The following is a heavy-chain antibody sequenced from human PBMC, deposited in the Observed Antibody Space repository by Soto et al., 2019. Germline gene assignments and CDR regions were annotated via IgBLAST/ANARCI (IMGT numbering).Heavy chain of an antibody. Sequence: GGSLRLSCAASGFTFSSYAMHWVRQAPGKGLEWVAVISYDGSNKYYADSVKGRFTISRDNSKNTLYLQMNSLRAEDTAVYYCARDLRTGYNWNDLDYFDYWGQGTLVTVSS. CDR1: GFTFSSYA. J-gene: IGHJ4*02. V-gene: IGHV3-30-3*01. D-gene: IGHD1-1*01. CDR2: ISYDGSNK. CDR3: ARDLRTGYNWNDLDYFDY.